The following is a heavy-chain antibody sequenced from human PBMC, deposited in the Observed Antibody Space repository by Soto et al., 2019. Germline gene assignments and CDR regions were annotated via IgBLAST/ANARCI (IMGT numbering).Heavy chain of an antibody. Sequence: SVKVSFKASGFTFTRSAVQWVRQARGQRPEWIGWIVVGSGNTNYAQKFQERVTITRDMSTSTAYMELSSLRSDDTAVYYCARGRGVLWFGELLVPSYYYYGMDVWGQGTTVTVSS. D-gene: IGHD3-10*01. CDR1: GFTFTRSA. V-gene: IGHV1-58*01. CDR3: ARGRGVLWFGELLVPSYYYYGMDV. J-gene: IGHJ6*02. CDR2: IVVGSGNT.